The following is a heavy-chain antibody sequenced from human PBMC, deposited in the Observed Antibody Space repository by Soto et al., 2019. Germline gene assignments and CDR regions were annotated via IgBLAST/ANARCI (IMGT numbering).Heavy chain of an antibody. J-gene: IGHJ4*02. CDR1: GFTFSGSA. CDR3: TSFMVGATPY. CDR2: VRSKANNYAT. D-gene: IGHD1-26*01. V-gene: IGHV3-73*02. Sequence: EVQLVESGGGLVQPGGSLKLSCAASGFTFSGSAMHWVRLASGKGLEWVGRVRSKANNYATTYAASVKGRFTISRDDSKNTAYLRMNSLKTEDTAVYYCTSFMVGATPYWGQGTLVTVSS.